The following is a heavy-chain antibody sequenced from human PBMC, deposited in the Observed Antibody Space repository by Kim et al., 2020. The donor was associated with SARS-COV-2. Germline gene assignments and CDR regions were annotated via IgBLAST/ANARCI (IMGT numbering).Heavy chain of an antibody. Sequence: YSHPPLKSRVTISVDTSKHQFSLKLSSVTAADTAVYYCARADDSSGHWDYWGQGTLVTVSS. CDR3: ARADDSSGHWDY. J-gene: IGHJ4*02. D-gene: IGHD3-22*01. V-gene: IGHV4-31*02.